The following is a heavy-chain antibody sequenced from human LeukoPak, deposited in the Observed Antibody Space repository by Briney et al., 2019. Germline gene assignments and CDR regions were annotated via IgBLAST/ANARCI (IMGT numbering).Heavy chain of an antibody. V-gene: IGHV1-8*02. CDR2: MNPNSGNT. D-gene: IGHD5-12*01. J-gene: IGHJ4*02. CDR3: ARYSGYDYINY. CDR1: GYTFTSYD. Sequence: ASVKVSCKASGYTFTSYDINWVRQATGQGLEWMGWMNPNSGNTGYAQKFQGRVTMTRNTSISTAYMELSRLRSDDTAVYYCARYSGYDYINYWGQGTLVTVSS.